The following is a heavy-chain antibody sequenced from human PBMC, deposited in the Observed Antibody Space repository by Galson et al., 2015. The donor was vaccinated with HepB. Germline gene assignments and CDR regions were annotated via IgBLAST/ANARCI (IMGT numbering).Heavy chain of an antibody. CDR3: VRIGPAAVDS. D-gene: IGHD6-13*01. V-gene: IGHV2-70*04. Sequence: PALVKPTQPLTLTCTFSGFSLNSREPRVSWIRQPPGKALEWLARIEWDNKKFYSASLKTRLTISKDTSKNQVVLTLTNVDPVDTATYYCVRIGPAAVDSWGLGTLVTVSS. J-gene: IGHJ5*02. CDR2: IEWDNKK. CDR1: GFSLNSREPR.